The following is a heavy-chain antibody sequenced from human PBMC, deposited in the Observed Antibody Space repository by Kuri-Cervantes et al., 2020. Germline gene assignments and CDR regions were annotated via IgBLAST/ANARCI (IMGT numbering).Heavy chain of an antibody. D-gene: IGHD3-16*02. CDR3: ARLPGDYIWGSYRAYDY. CDR1: GYSFTSYW. CDR2: IYPGESDT. V-gene: IGHV5-51*01. Sequence: GGSLRLSCKGSGYSFTSYWIGWVRQMPGKGLEWMGIIYPGESDTRYSPSFQGQVTISADKSISTAYLQWSSLKASDTAMYYCARLPGDYIWGSYRAYDYWGQGTLVTVSS. J-gene: IGHJ4*02.